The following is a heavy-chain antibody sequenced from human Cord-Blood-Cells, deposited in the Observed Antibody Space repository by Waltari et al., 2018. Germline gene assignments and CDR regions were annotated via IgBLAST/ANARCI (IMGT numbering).Heavy chain of an antibody. Sequence: QVQLVQSGAEVKTPGPSVKVSCKASGGTFSSYAFSWVRQAPGLGLEWRVGIIPIFGTANYAQKFPGRGTITADKSTSTAYLELSSLRSEDTAVYYCARESQVPYRHFDYWGQGTLVTVSS. D-gene: IGHD4-4*01. CDR1: GGTFSSYA. CDR3: ARESQVPYRHFDY. J-gene: IGHJ4*02. V-gene: IGHV1-69*06. CDR2: IIPIFGTA.